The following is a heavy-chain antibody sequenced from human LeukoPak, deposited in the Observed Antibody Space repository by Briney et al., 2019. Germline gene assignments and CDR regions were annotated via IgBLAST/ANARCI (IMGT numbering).Heavy chain of an antibody. CDR3: AKWFYLWGNY. D-gene: IGHD3-16*01. V-gene: IGHV3-23*01. CDR2: ISGGTT. J-gene: IGHJ4*02. Sequence: GGSLRLSCAASGFTISTYGMSWVRQAPGKGLEWVSSISGGTTYYADSVKGRFTISRDNSKNTVSLQMNSLRAEDTAVYYCAKWFYLWGNYGGKEPLVTVS. CDR1: GFTISTYG.